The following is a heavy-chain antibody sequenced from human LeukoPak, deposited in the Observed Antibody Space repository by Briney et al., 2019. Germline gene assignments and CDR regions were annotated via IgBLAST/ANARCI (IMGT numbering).Heavy chain of an antibody. J-gene: IGHJ4*02. V-gene: IGHV4-59*01. CDR3: TKVGLSGLFDY. Sequence: PSETLSLTCTVSGVSINDFYWTWIRQSPGNGLEWIGYIYYDGSTDYNPSLKSRVTMSIDTSRSQFSLKLNSVTAADTAVYYCTKVGLSGLFDYWGQGALVPSPQ. CDR2: IYYDGST. D-gene: IGHD3-10*01. CDR1: GVSINDFY.